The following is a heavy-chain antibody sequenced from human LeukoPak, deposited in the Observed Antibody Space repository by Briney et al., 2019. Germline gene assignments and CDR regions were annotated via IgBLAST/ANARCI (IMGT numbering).Heavy chain of an antibody. CDR3: ASTLSSSWYFVY. V-gene: IGHV3-53*01. J-gene: IGHJ4*02. Sequence: PGGSLRLSCAAAGFTVSSTDMSWVRQAPGKGLEWVSAVYSGGSTFYADSVKGRFTISRDNAKNSLYLQMNSLRAEDTAAYYCASTLSSSWYFVYWGQGTLVTVSS. CDR1: GFTVSSTD. CDR2: VYSGGST. D-gene: IGHD6-13*01.